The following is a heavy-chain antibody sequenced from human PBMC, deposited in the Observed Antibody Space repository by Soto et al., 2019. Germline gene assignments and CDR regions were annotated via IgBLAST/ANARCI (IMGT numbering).Heavy chain of an antibody. Sequence: HPGGSLRLSCAASGFTFRSYGMHWFRQAPGKGLEWVEVISYDGSNKYYADSVKGRFTISIDNSKNTLYLQMNSLRAEDTAVYYCAKDSGDGYFDYWGQGTLVTVSS. CDR3: AKDSGDGYFDY. V-gene: IGHV3-30*18. CDR2: ISYDGSNK. CDR1: GFTFRSYG. J-gene: IGHJ4*02.